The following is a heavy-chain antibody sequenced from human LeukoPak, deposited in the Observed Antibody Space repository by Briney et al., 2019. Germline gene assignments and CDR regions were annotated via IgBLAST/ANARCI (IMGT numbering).Heavy chain of an antibody. J-gene: IGHJ4*02. CDR3: TTAPFVVVVAATTFDY. CDR2: IKSKTDGGTT. V-gene: IGHV3-15*01. D-gene: IGHD2-15*01. Sequence: GGSLRLSCAASGFTFSNAWMSWVRHAPGKGLEWVGRIKSKTDGGTTDYAAPVKGRFTISRDDSKNTLYLQMNSLKTEDTAVYYCTTAPFVVVVAATTFDYWGQGTLVTVSS. CDR1: GFTFSNAW.